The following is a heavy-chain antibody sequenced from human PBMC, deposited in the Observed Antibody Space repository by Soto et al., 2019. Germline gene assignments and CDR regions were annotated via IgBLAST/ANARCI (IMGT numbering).Heavy chain of an antibody. J-gene: IGHJ4*01. CDR1: GFTFSDYY. V-gene: IGHV3-11*01. D-gene: IGHD1-1*01. Sequence: GSLTLSCSASGFTFSDYYMNWIRPAPGQGLEWLSFINPRGETRYIADSIRGRFTFSRDNARRSLYVQMNSLRAEDTAVYYCARSGLPLIEILDYWGHGTLVNVSA. CDR2: INPRGETR. CDR3: ARSGLPLIEILDY.